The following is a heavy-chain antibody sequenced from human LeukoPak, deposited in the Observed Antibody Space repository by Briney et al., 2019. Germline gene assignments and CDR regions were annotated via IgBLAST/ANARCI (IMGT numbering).Heavy chain of an antibody. J-gene: IGHJ4*02. Sequence: SVKVSCKASGGTFSSYAISWVRLAPGQGLEWMGGIIPIFGTANYAQKFQGRVTITADESTSTAYMELSSLRSEDTAVYYCARADSSGYYSPFDYWGQGTLVTVSS. CDR2: IIPIFGTA. V-gene: IGHV1-69*13. CDR3: ARADSSGYYSPFDY. CDR1: GGTFSSYA. D-gene: IGHD3-22*01.